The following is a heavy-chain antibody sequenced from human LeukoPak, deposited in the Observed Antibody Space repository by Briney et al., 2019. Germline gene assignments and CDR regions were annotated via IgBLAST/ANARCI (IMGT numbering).Heavy chain of an antibody. V-gene: IGHV3-9*01. Sequence: GGSLRLSCAASGFTFDDYAMHWVRQAPGKGLEWVSGISWNSGSIGYADSVKGRFTISRGNAKNSLYLQMNSLRAEDTALYYCAKDIGLYYYYGMDVWGQGTTVTVSS. CDR1: GFTFDDYA. CDR3: AKDIGLYYYYGMDV. CDR2: ISWNSGSI. J-gene: IGHJ6*02.